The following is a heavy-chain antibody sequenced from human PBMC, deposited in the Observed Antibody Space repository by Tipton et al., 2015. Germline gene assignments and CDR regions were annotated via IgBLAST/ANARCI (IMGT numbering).Heavy chain of an antibody. J-gene: IGHJ4*02. Sequence: GSLRLSCAASGFTFNNYAMSWVRQAPGKGLEWVSAISTSGGNTYHADSVKGRFTISRDNSENTLYLQMNSLRAEDTAVYYCAREDFTDFDYWGQGTLVTVSS. CDR1: GFTFNNYA. CDR2: ISTSGGNT. CDR3: AREDFTDFDY. D-gene: IGHD2/OR15-2a*01. V-gene: IGHV3-23*01.